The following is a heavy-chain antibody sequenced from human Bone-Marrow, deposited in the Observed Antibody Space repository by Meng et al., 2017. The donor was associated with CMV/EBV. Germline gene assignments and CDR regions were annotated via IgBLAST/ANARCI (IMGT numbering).Heavy chain of an antibody. CDR3: ARDWVDYYDSSGYYYHYYYGMDI. D-gene: IGHD3-22*01. Sequence: GSLRLSCAVYGGSFSGYYWSWIRQPPGKGLEWIGEINHSGSTNYNPSLKSRVTISVDTSKNQFSLKLSSVTAADTAVYYCARDWVDYYDSSGYYYHYYYGMDIWGQGPTVTVSS. CDR2: INHSGST. V-gene: IGHV4-34*01. CDR1: GGSFSGYY. J-gene: IGHJ6*01.